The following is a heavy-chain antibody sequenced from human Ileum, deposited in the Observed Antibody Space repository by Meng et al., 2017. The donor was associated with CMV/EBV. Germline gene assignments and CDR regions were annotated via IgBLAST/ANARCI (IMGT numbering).Heavy chain of an antibody. D-gene: IGHD2-15*01. CDR3: ARACVLGYCSTTSGGAFDP. V-gene: IGHV4-59*01. J-gene: IGHJ5*02. CDR1: GGAIGTYY. CDR2: IYYNGDT. Sequence: SETLSLTCTVSGGAIGTYYWHWIRQPPGKGLEWIGNIYYNGDTNYNPSPKSRVIMSVDESKNQFPLNLLSVTATDSAMYYCARACVLGYCSTTSGGAFDPWGQGTLVTVSS.